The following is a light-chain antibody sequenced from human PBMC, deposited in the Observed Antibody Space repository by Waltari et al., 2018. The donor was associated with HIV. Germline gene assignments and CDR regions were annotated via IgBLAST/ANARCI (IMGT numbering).Light chain of an antibody. CDR3: QQYNDWPQT. Sequence: EIVMTQSPDTLSVSPGDKATLSCRASQSVGGNLAWYQVRPGQAPSLLIYAATSRTTGFPGRFRGSGSGTEFTLTISSLQSEDFAIYYCQQYNDWPQTFGQGTRVDIK. CDR1: QSVGGN. CDR2: AAT. J-gene: IGKJ1*01. V-gene: IGKV3-15*01.